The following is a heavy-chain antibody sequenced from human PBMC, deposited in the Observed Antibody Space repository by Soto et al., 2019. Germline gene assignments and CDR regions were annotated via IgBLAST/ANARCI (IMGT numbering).Heavy chain of an antibody. CDR1: GGSIRSYS. J-gene: IGHJ3*02. Sequence: PSETLSLTCTVSGGSIRSYSGTGIRQPPGKGLEWIGYIYYSGSTNYNPSLKSRVTISVDTSKNQFSLKLSSVTAADTAVYYCAAPRARGYDAFDIWGQGTMVTVSS. D-gene: IGHD2-15*01. CDR3: AAPRARGYDAFDI. CDR2: IYYSGST. V-gene: IGHV4-59*01.